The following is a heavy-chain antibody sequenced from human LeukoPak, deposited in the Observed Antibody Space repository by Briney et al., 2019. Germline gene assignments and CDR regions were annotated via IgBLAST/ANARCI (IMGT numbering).Heavy chain of an antibody. CDR1: GYSFTSYW. CDR3: ASPSLLVGASDAFDI. D-gene: IGHD1-26*01. Sequence: GESLKISCKGSGYSFTSYWIGWVRQMPGKGLEWMGIIYPGDSDTRYSPSFQGQVTISADKSISTAYLQWSSLKASDTAMYYCASPSLLVGASDAFDIWGQGTMVTVSS. V-gene: IGHV5-51*01. CDR2: IYPGDSDT. J-gene: IGHJ3*02.